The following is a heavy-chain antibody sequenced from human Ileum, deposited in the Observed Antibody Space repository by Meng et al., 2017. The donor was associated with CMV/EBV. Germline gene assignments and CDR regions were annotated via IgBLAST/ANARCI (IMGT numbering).Heavy chain of an antibody. CDR1: VGSFTGDY. CDR3: ARRVGSGKYYFDF. J-gene: IGHJ4*02. V-gene: IGHV4-34*01. Sequence: CAVYVGSFTGDYCSWIRQSPGKGLEWIGEINHSESTNYNPSLKSRVTISVDSFKNQCSLRLNSVTAADTAVFHCARRVGSGKYYFDFWSQGSLVTVSS. CDR2: INHSEST. D-gene: IGHD3-10*01.